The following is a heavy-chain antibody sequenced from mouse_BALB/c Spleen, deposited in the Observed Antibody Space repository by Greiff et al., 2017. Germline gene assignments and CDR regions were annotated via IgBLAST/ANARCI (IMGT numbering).Heavy chain of an antibody. J-gene: IGHJ1*01. Sequence: QVQLKQSGPGLAQPSQSLSITCTVSGFSLTSYGVHWVRQSPGKGLEWLGVIWSGGSTDYNAAFISRLSISKDNSKSQVFFKMNSLQANDTAIYYCARRSYGNYHYWYFDVWGAGTTVTVSS. V-gene: IGHV2-2*02. CDR2: IWSGGST. CDR1: GFSLTSYG. CDR3: ARRSYGNYHYWYFDV. D-gene: IGHD2-1*01.